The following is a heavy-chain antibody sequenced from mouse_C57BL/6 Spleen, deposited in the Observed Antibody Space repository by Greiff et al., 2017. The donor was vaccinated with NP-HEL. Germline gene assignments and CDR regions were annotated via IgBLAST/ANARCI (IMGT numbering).Heavy chain of an antibody. J-gene: IGHJ2*01. D-gene: IGHD1-1*01. CDR1: GFTFSSYA. V-gene: IGHV5-4*01. CDR2: ISDGGSYT. CDR3: ARDRDYVYYFDY. Sequence: EVQLVESGGGLVKPGGSLKLSCAASGFTFSSYAMSWVRQTPEKRLEWVATISDGGSYTYYPDNVKGRFTISRDNAKNNLYLQMSHLKSEDTAMYYCARDRDYVYYFDYWGQGTTLTVSS.